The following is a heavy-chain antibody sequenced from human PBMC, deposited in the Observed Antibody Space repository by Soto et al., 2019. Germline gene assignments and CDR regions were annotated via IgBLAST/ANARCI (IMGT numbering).Heavy chain of an antibody. V-gene: IGHV3-21*01. CDR1: GFTFSSHS. D-gene: IGHD2-2*01. J-gene: IGHJ6*03. CDR3: ARRSVVVPAAPYYYYYMDV. Sequence: SLRLSCAASGFTFSSHSMNWVRQAPGKGLEWVSSISSSSSYIYYADSVKGRFTISRDNAKNSLYLQMNSLRAEDTAVYYCARRSVVVPAAPYYYYYMDVWGKGTTVTVSS. CDR2: ISSSSSYI.